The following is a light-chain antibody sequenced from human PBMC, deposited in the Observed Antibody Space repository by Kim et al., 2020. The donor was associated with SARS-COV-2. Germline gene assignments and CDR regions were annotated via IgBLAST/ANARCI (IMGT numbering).Light chain of an antibody. J-gene: IGKJ4*01. CDR3: QQRSNWPLT. V-gene: IGKV3-11*01. CDR2: DAS. Sequence: LPPGERAPPPGRARQSVSSYLAWYQQKPGQAPRLLIYDASNRATGIPARYSGSGSGTDFTLTISSLEPEDFAVYYCQQRSNWPLTFGGGTKVDIK. CDR1: QSVSSY.